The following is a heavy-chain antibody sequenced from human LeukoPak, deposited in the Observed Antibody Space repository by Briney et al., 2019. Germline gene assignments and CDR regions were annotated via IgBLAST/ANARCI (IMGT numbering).Heavy chain of an antibody. CDR3: ARDCSNGVCFPRDY. CDR1: GYTLSDYG. Sequence: GASVKVSCKASGYTLSDYGISWVRQAPGRGLEWVGWITTYNGNRKYAEKFQGRVTMTTDTSTSTYYMEMRSLRSDDTAIYYCARDCSNGVCFPRDYWGQGTQITVST. V-gene: IGHV1-18*01. CDR2: ITTYNGNR. J-gene: IGHJ4*02. D-gene: IGHD2-8*01.